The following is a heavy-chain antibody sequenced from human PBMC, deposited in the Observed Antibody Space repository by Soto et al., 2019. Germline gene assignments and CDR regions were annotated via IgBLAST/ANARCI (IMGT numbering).Heavy chain of an antibody. J-gene: IGHJ4*02. CDR3: VKDNMVRGVIGYYDY. D-gene: IGHD3-10*01. CDR2: ISGSGGST. V-gene: IGHV3-23*01. CDR1: GFTFSSYA. Sequence: EMQLLESGGGWVQPGGSLRLSCAASGFTFSSYAMSWVRRAPGKGLEWVSAISGSGGSTYYAGSVKGRFTISRDNSKNTLYLQMNSLGAEDTAVYYCVKDNMVRGVIGYYDYWGQGTLVTVSS.